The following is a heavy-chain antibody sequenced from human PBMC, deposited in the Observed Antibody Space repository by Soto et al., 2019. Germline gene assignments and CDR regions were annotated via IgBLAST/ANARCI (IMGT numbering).Heavy chain of an antibody. CDR3: VVGLEDVVGGQLDY. J-gene: IGHJ4*02. CDR1: GGSIRSGGHY. CDR2: IYYSGRT. Sequence: QMQLQESGPGLMKPSQTLSLTCTVSGGSIRSGGHYWTWIRQLPGQGLEWIGYIYYSGRTYYSPSLQSRLTISVDTSQNQCPLRLTSVTAADTAVYYCVVGLEDVVGGQLDYWGQGALVTVSS. D-gene: IGHD2-15*01. V-gene: IGHV4-31*03.